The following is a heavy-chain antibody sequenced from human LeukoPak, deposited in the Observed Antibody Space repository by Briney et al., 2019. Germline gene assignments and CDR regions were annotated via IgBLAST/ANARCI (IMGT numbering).Heavy chain of an antibody. CDR3: ARGAAAYSIDY. CDR1: GFTFDNYA. D-gene: IGHD6-25*01. J-gene: IGHJ4*02. Sequence: GGSLRLSCAASGFTFDNYAMTWVRQAPGKGLEWVAVISYDGSNKYYADSVKGRFTISRDNSKNTLYLQMNSLRAEDTAVYYCARGAAAYSIDYWGQGTLVTVSS. V-gene: IGHV3-30-3*01. CDR2: ISYDGSNK.